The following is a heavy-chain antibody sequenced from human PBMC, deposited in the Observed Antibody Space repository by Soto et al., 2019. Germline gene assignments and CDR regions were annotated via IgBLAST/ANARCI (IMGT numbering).Heavy chain of an antibody. Sequence: KTSETLSLTCAVYGGSFSGYYWSWIRQPPGKGLEWIGEINHSGSTNYNPSLKSRVTISVDTSKNQFSLKLSSVTAADTAVYYCARGRITMVRGVIKSYYYYGMDVWGQGTTVTVSS. D-gene: IGHD3-10*01. CDR3: ARGRITMVRGVIKSYYYYGMDV. V-gene: IGHV4-34*01. CDR1: GGSFSGYY. CDR2: INHSGST. J-gene: IGHJ6*02.